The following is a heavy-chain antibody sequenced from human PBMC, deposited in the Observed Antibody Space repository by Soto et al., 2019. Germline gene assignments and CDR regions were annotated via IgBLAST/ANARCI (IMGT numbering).Heavy chain of an antibody. Sequence: QVQLVESGGGVVQPGRSLRLSCAASGFTFSSYAMHWVRQAPGKGLEWVAVISYDGSNKYYADSVKGRFTISRDNSKNTLYLQMNSLGAEDTAVYYCARDYYDSSGPSPIDYWGQGTLVTVSS. CDR1: GFTFSSYA. CDR2: ISYDGSNK. J-gene: IGHJ4*02. V-gene: IGHV3-30-3*01. CDR3: ARDYYDSSGPSPIDY. D-gene: IGHD3-22*01.